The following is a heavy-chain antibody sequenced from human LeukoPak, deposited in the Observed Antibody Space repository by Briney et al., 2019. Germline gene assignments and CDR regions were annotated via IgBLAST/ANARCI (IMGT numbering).Heavy chain of an antibody. CDR1: GGSISSYY. D-gene: IGHD1-26*01. Sequence: PSETLSLTCTVSGGSISSYYWSWIRQPPGKGLEWIGYIYYSGSTNYNPSLKSRVTISVDTSKNQFSLKLSSVTAADTAVYYCARNHRSGSLVAVWGQGTLVTVSS. CDR2: IYYSGST. V-gene: IGHV4-59*01. CDR3: ARNHRSGSLVAV. J-gene: IGHJ4*02.